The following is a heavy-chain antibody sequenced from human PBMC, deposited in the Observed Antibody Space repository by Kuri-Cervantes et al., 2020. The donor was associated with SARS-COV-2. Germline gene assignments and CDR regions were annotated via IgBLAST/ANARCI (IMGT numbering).Heavy chain of an antibody. CDR1: GFTLSRYS. D-gene: IGHD3-10*01. CDR2: IGSSSSII. Sequence: GESLKISCVASGFTLSRYSMNWVRQAPGKGLEWVSYIGSSSSIIYYADSMKGRFTISRDNAKNSLSLQMNSLRAEDTAVYYCARERYYSGHYGMDVWGQGTTVTVLL. CDR3: ARERYYSGHYGMDV. V-gene: IGHV3-48*01. J-gene: IGHJ6*02.